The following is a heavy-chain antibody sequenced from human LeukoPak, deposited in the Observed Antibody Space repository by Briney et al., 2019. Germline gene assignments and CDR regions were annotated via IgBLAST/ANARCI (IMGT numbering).Heavy chain of an antibody. J-gene: IGHJ4*02. D-gene: IGHD5-12*01. Sequence: PGGSLRLSCTASGFSFSNYWMSWVRQAPGKGLVWVSRINGGGSDTNYADFVKGRFTISRDSAKNTLYLQMNSLRAEDTAMYYCVRDGEYSLGIDFDYWGQGTLVTVSP. V-gene: IGHV3-74*01. CDR2: INGGGSDT. CDR3: VRDGEYSLGIDFDY. CDR1: GFSFSNYW.